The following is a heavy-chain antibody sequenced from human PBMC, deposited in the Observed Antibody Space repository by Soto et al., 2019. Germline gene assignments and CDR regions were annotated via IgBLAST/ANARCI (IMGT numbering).Heavy chain of an antibody. CDR2: IWNDGSNE. CDR1: GFTFRDHG. J-gene: IGHJ2*01. Sequence: QVQLVESGGGVVQPGRSLRLSCEASGFTFRDHGMHWVRQAPGKGLEWVAVIWNDGSNEYYADSVKGRFTISRDNSKNTVYLQMNSRRAEDTAVYYCARKSPTVDCSGGSCYSWYFDLWGRGTLVIVAS. CDR3: ARKSPTVDCSGGSCYSWYFDL. D-gene: IGHD2-15*01. V-gene: IGHV3-33*01.